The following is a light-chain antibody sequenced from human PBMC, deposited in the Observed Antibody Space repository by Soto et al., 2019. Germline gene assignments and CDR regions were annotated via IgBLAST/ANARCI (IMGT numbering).Light chain of an antibody. CDR1: QSVSSNY. Sequence: EIVLTQSPGTLSLSPGERATLSCRASQSVSSNYLVWYQQKPGQAPRPLIYGASSRATGIPDRFSGSGSGTDFTLTISRLEPEYFAVYYCQQYANSPFTFGQGTTLEI. CDR3: QQYANSPFT. V-gene: IGKV3-20*01. CDR2: GAS. J-gene: IGKJ2*01.